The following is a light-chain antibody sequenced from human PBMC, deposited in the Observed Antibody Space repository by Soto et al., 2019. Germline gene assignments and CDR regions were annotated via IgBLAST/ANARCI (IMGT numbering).Light chain of an antibody. CDR1: SSNIGSNT. V-gene: IGLV1-44*01. CDR3: AAWDDSLNGVV. J-gene: IGLJ2*01. CDR2: SNN. Sequence: QSVLTQPPSASGTPGQRVNISCSGSSSNIGSNTVNWYQQLPGTAPKLLIYSNNQRPSGVPDRFSGSKSGTSAYLAISGLQSEDEADYYCAAWDDSLNGVVFGGGTKLTVL.